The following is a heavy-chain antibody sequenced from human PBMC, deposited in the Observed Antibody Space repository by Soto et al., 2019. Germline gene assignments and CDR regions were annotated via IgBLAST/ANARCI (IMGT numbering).Heavy chain of an antibody. Sequence: QVQLVQSGAEVKKPGSSVKVSCKASGGTFSSYAISWVRQAPGQGLEWMGGIIPIFGTANYAQKFQGRVTITEDESTSTAYMELSSLRAEDTAVYYCARSGGEGSVAPNELDYWGQGTLVTVSS. CDR3: ARSGGEGSVAPNELDY. CDR1: GGTFSSYA. D-gene: IGHD6-19*01. CDR2: IIPIFGTA. J-gene: IGHJ4*02. V-gene: IGHV1-69*12.